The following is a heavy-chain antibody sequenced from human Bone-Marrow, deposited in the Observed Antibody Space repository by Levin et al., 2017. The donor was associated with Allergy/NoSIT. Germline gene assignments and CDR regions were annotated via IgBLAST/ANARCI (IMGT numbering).Heavy chain of an antibody. CDR1: GGSVTHSGYY. V-gene: IGHV4-39*01. CDR2: IFYSGNT. J-gene: IGHJ5*02. CDR3: AIQGGGGGWYNDPYWFDP. Sequence: PSETLSLTCTVSGGSVTHSGYYWGWIRQTPGKGLEWIGSIFYSGNTYYNPSLKSRVNIFVDTSKNQFFLTMSSVTAADTAIYYCAIQGGGGGWYNDPYWFDPWGQGTLVTVSS. D-gene: IGHD6-19*01.